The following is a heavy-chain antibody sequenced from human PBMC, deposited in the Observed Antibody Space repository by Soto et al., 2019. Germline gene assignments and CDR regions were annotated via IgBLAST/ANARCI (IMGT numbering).Heavy chain of an antibody. D-gene: IGHD3-22*01. Sequence: NPSETLSLTCTVSGGSISSYYWSWIRQPPGKGLEWIGYIYYSGSTNYNPSLKSRVTISVDTSKNQFSLKLSSVTAADTAVYSCARDSGYSETSWFDPWGQGTLVTVSS. CDR1: GGSISSYY. V-gene: IGHV4-59*01. CDR2: IYYSGST. J-gene: IGHJ5*02. CDR3: ARDSGYSETSWFDP.